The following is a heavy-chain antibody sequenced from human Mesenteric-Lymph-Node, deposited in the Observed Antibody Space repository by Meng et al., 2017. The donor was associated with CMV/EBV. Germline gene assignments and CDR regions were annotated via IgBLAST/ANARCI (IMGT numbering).Heavy chain of an antibody. CDR3: ARGTGTLDY. J-gene: IGHJ4*02. Sequence: WSIAGDSVYNDGAALNGFRQSPARGLEWMGRTYYRSKWYEDYAVSVKDRLTINQDTSKNQFSLQLNSVTPEDTALYYCARGTGTLDYWGQGTLVTVFS. D-gene: IGHD1-7*01. CDR2: TYYRSKWYE. CDR1: GDSVYNDGAA. V-gene: IGHV6-1*01.